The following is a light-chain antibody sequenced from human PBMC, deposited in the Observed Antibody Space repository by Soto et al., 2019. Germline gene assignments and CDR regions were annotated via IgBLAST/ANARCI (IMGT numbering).Light chain of an antibody. V-gene: IGLV1-40*01. CDR1: SSNIGAHYD. CDR2: GNS. Sequence: QSVLTQPPSVSGAPGQRVTISCTGSSSNIGAHYDVHWYQQLPGTAPKLLIYGNSNRPSGVPDRFSGSKSGTSASLAITGLQAEDEADYYCQSYDSSLWVFGGGTKLTVL. J-gene: IGLJ3*02. CDR3: QSYDSSLWV.